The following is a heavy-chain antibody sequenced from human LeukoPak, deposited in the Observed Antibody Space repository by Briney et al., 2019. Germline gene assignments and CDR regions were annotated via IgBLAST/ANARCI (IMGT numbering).Heavy chain of an antibody. CDR2: INHSGST. Sequence: SETLSLTCAVYGGSFSGYYWSWIRQPPGKGLEWVGEINHSGSTNYNPSLKSRGTISVDTSKNQCSLKLSSVTAADTVVYYCARGIKYSSSSYNWFDAWGQGTLVTVSS. J-gene: IGHJ5*02. CDR1: GGSFSGYY. CDR3: ARGIKYSSSSYNWFDA. D-gene: IGHD6-6*01. V-gene: IGHV4-34*01.